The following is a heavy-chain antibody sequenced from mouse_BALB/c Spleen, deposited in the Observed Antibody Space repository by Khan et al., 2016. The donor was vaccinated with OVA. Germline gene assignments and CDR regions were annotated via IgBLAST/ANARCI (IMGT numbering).Heavy chain of an antibody. CDR1: GYTFTSYW. CDR2: IAPGSITT. Sequence: DLVKPGASVKLSCKASGYTFTSYWINWIKQRPGQGLEWIGRIAPGSITTYYNEMFKGKATLTVDTSSSTAYIQLSSLSSEDSAVYFCAREGIYYGYEKGAWFAYWGQGTLVTVSA. J-gene: IGHJ3*01. CDR3: AREGIYYGYEKGAWFAY. D-gene: IGHD2-2*01. V-gene: IGHV1S41*01.